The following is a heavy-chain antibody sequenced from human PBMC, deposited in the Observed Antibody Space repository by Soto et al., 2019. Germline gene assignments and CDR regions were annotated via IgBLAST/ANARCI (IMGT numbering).Heavy chain of an antibody. CDR3: ASGTIYNSYGMDV. D-gene: IGHD2-2*01. Sequence: SETLSLTCTVSGDSISSYYWSWIRQPPGKGLEWIGYIYYSGSTNYNPSLKSRVTISVDTSKNQFSLKLSSVTAADTAVYYCASGTIYNSYGMDVWGKGKMVTVSS. CDR2: IYYSGST. J-gene: IGHJ6*04. V-gene: IGHV4-59*01. CDR1: GDSISSYY.